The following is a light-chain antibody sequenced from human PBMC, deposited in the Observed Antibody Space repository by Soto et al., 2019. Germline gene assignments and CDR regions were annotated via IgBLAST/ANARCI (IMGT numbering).Light chain of an antibody. CDR3: QQYNKWPPLYT. CDR2: GAS. V-gene: IGKV3-15*01. J-gene: IGKJ2*01. CDR1: QNVNSD. Sequence: EIVMTQSPVILSVSPGERATLSCRASQNVNSDLAWYQQKPGQAPRILIYGASTRANDIPDRLSGSGSRTDFTLTISSLQSDDFAVYYCQQYNKWPPLYTFGQGTKLEIK.